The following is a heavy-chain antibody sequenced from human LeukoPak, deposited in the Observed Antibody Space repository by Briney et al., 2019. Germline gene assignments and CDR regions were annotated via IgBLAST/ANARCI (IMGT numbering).Heavy chain of an antibody. Sequence: PGGSLRLSCAASGFTFSSYSMNWVRQPPGKGLEWIGEINHSGSTNYNPSLKSRVTISVDTSRNQFSLKLSSVTAADTAVYYCARGHIVVVVAATAYYFDYWGQGTLVTVSS. J-gene: IGHJ4*02. CDR1: GFTFSSYS. CDR2: INHSGST. D-gene: IGHD2-15*01. V-gene: IGHV4-34*01. CDR3: ARGHIVVVVAATAYYFDY.